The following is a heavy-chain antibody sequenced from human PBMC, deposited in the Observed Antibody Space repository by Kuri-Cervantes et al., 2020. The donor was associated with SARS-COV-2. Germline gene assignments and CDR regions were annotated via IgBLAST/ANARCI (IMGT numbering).Heavy chain of an antibody. CDR1: GYTLTELS. D-gene: IGHD6-13*01. V-gene: IGHV1-24*01. CDR2: FDPEDGET. CDR3: AREQQLGGHFDY. Sequence: ASVKVSCKVSGYTLTELSMHWVRQAPGKGLEWMGGFDPEDGETIYAQKFQGRVTMTEDTSTDTAYMELRSLRSEDTAVYYCAREQQLGGHFDYWGQGTLVTVSS. J-gene: IGHJ4*02.